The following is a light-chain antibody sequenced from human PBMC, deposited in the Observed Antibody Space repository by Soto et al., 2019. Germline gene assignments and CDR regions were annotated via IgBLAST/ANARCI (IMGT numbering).Light chain of an antibody. Sequence: EIVLTQSPGTLSLSPGERATLSCRASQSVSHNYLAWYQQKPGQSPTLLIYGASSRATGIPDRFSGSGSGTDFILTISRLEPEDFAVYYCQQYDRSWTCGQGTKVEIK. V-gene: IGKV3-20*01. CDR2: GAS. J-gene: IGKJ1*01. CDR1: QSVSHNY. CDR3: QQYDRSWT.